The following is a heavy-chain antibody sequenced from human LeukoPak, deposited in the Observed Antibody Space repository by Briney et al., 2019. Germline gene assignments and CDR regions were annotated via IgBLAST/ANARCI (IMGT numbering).Heavy chain of an antibody. CDR1: GFTFSSYS. D-gene: IGHD6-13*01. Sequence: PGGSLRLSCAASGFTFSSYSMNWVRQAPGKGLEWVSSISSSSYIYYADSVKGRFTISRDNAKNSLYLQMNSLRAEDTAVYYCARVSPQQLALTYYFDYWGRGTLVTVSS. CDR3: ARVSPQQLALTYYFDY. J-gene: IGHJ4*02. V-gene: IGHV3-21*01. CDR2: ISSSSYI.